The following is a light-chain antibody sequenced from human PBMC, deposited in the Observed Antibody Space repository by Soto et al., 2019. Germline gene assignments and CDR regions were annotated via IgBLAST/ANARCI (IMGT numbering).Light chain of an antibody. J-gene: IGLJ3*02. V-gene: IGLV4-60*02. CDR2: LEGSGSY. CDR1: SGHSSYI. CDR3: ETWDSDTRV. Sequence: QLLLTQSSSASASLGSSVKLTCTLSSGHSSYIIAWHQQQPGKAPRYLMKLEGSGSYNKGSGVPDRFSGSGSGADRYLTISNLQFEDEADYYCETWDSDTRVFGGGTKLTVL.